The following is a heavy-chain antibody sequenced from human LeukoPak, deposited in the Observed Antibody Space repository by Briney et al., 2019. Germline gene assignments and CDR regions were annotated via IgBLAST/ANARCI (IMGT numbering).Heavy chain of an antibody. CDR1: GYTFTNYD. Sequence: ASVKVSCKASGYTFTNYDINWVRQASGQGLEWMGYMNPNSGNTGFAQKFQGRVTMTWDTSISTAYMELSSLRSEDTAVYYCASLTGGPYYYYGMDVWGQGTTVTVSS. CDR3: ASLTGGPYYYYGMDV. V-gene: IGHV1-8*01. CDR2: MNPNSGNT. J-gene: IGHJ6*02. D-gene: IGHD3-10*01.